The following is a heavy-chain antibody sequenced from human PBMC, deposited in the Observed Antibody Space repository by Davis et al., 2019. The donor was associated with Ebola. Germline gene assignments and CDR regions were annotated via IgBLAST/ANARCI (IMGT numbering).Heavy chain of an antibody. V-gene: IGHV1-69*13. J-gene: IGHJ6*02. CDR3: ARVMGELLWWPGYYYYGMDV. Sequence: AASVKVSCKASGGTFSSYAISWVRQAPGQGLEWMGGIIPIFGTANYAQKFQGRVTITADESTSTAYMELSSLRSEDTAVYYCARVMGELLWWPGYYYYGMDVWGQGTTVTVSS. CDR2: IIPIFGTA. CDR1: GGTFSSYA. D-gene: IGHD1-26*01.